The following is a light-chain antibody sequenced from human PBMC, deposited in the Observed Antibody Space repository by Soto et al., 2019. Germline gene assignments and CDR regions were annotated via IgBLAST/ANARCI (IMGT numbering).Light chain of an antibody. J-gene: IGKJ3*01. V-gene: IGKV3-15*01. CDR1: QSVSSN. CDR3: QKYNSAPFT. CDR2: GAS. Sequence: EIVMTQSPATLSVSPGERATLSCRASQSVSSNLAWYQQKPGQAPRLLIYGASTRATGIPARFSGSGSGTEFTLTISSLQPEDVATYYCQKYNSAPFTFGPGTKVAIK.